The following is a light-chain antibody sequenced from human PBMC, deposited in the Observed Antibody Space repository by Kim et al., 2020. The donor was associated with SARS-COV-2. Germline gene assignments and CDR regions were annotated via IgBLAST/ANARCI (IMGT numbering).Light chain of an antibody. V-gene: IGLV4-69*01. J-gene: IGLJ3*02. CDR2: VNSDGSH. CDR1: SGHSNYA. Sequence: VRITVTLSSGHSNYAIAWHQQQPEKGPRYLMKVNSDGSHTKGDGIPDRFSGSSSGAERYLTISSLQSEDEADYYCQTWGTGINWVFGGGTKLTVL. CDR3: QTWGTGINWV.